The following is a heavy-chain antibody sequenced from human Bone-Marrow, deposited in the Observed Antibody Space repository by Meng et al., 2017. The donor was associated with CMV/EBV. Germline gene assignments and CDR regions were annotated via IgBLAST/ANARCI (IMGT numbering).Heavy chain of an antibody. Sequence: ASVKVSGKASGYTFTGYYMHWVRQAPGQGLEWMGWINPNSGGTNYAQKFQGRVTMTRDTSISTAYMELSRLRSDDTAVYYCARDRDWIYAASNYYYYYGMDVWGQGTTVTGSS. D-gene: IGHD2-2*03. CDR1: GYTFTGYY. CDR2: INPNSGGT. CDR3: ARDRDWIYAASNYYYYYGMDV. V-gene: IGHV1-2*02. J-gene: IGHJ6*02.